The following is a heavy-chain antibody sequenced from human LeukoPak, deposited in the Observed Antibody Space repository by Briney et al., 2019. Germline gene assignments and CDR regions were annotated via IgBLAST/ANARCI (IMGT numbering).Heavy chain of an antibody. CDR1: GFTFNTCT. Sequence: GGSLRLSCAASGFTFNTCTMNWVRQAPGKGLEWVSSITASSTAIYSADSVKGRFTISRDNAKNFLYLQMNSLRAEDTAVYYCARTYYDILTGYNPYFDYWGQGILVTVSS. CDR2: ITASSTAI. V-gene: IGHV3-21*01. D-gene: IGHD3-9*01. J-gene: IGHJ4*02. CDR3: ARTYYDILTGYNPYFDY.